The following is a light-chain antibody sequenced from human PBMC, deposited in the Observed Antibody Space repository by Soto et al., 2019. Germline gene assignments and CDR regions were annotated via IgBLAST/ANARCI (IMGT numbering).Light chain of an antibody. J-gene: IGKJ1*01. CDR1: QDLDTW. Sequence: ILMSQSPSSLSASVGDRVTITCRASQDLDTWLAWYQQKPGRAPNLLIYKSSTLRQDVPSRFSGFGSGTEYILTITDLQPDDFATYYCQQYSSYWTFGQGTVVEMK. CDR2: KSS. V-gene: IGKV1-5*01. CDR3: QQYSSYWT.